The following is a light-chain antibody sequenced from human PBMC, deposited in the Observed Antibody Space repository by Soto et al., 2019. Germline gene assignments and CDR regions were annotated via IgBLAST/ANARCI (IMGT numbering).Light chain of an antibody. CDR3: MQAIQTPPT. Sequence: DIVRTQSPLSLPFKPVEPASISCRSSQSLLHSNGYNYLDWYLQKPGQSPQLLIYLGSNRASGVPDRFSGSGSGTDFTLKISRVEAEDVGVYYCMQAIQTPPTFGGGTKVDI. CDR2: LGS. J-gene: IGKJ4*01. CDR1: QSLLHSNGYNY. V-gene: IGKV2-28*01.